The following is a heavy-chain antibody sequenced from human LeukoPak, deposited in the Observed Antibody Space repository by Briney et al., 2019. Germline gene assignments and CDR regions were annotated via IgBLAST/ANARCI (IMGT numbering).Heavy chain of an antibody. V-gene: IGHV3-7*01. D-gene: IGHD3-16*01. CDR3: ARLLVYGGGGESFDY. CDR2: IKQDGSEK. CDR1: GFTFSRYW. Sequence: GGSLRLSCAASGFTFSRYWMSWVRRAPGKGLEWVVNIKQDGSEKYYVDSVNGRFTISRDNAKNSLYLQMNSLRAEDTAVYYCARLLVYGGGGESFDYWGQGILVTVPS. J-gene: IGHJ4*02.